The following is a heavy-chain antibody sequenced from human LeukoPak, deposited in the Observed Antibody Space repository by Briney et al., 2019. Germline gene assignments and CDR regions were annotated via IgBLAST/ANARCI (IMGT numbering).Heavy chain of an antibody. J-gene: IGHJ4*02. CDR2: IYYSGRT. CDR3: VRGFYSPHY. CDR1: GGSISCDY. D-gene: IGHD4-11*01. V-gene: IGHV4-59*01. Sequence: SETLSLTCTVSGGSISCDYWSWIRQPPGKGLEWIGYIYYSGRTYYNPSLKSRITISVDTSKNQFSLKLSSVTAADTAVYYCVRGFYSPHYWGQGTLVTVSS.